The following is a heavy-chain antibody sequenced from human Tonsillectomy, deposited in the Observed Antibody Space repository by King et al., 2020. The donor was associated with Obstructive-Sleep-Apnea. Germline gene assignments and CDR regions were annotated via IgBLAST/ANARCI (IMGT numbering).Heavy chain of an antibody. V-gene: IGHV3-23*04. CDR2: ISGSSGSI. D-gene: IGHD5-24*01. CDR3: AKGGRWLQSGFYFDS. J-gene: IGHJ4*02. CDR1: GFSFTFYP. Sequence: VQLVESGRNLVQPGGSLRLSCAASGFSFTFYPMSWVRQAPGKGLEWVSVISGSSGSIYYADSVKGRFTISLDKSKNTLYLQMNTLRAEDTAIYYCAKGGRWLQSGFYFDSWGQGMLVTVSS.